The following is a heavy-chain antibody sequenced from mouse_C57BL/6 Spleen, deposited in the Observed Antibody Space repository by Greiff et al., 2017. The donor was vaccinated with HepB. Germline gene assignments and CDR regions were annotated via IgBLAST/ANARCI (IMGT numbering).Heavy chain of an antibody. D-gene: IGHD2-1*01. Sequence: QVQLKQSGAELARPGASVKLSCKASGYTFTSYGISWVKQRTGQGLEWIGEIYPRSGNTYYNEKFKGKATLTADKSSSTAYMELRSLTSEDSAVYFCARFYYGNYVDWYFDVWGTGTTVTVSS. CDR1: GYTFTSYG. V-gene: IGHV1-81*01. CDR2: IYPRSGNT. J-gene: IGHJ1*03. CDR3: ARFYYGNYVDWYFDV.